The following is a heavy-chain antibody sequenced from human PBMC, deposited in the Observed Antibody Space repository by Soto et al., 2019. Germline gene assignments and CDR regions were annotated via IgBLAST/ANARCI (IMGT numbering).Heavy chain of an antibody. Sequence: SQTLSLTCGISGDSGSSNSAAWNWLRQSPSRGLEWLGRTYYRSKWYNDYAVSVGSRITINPDTSKNHFSLQLNFVTPEDTAVYFCARGEQYSGRIFDYWGQGTLVTVSS. CDR1: GDSGSSNSAA. D-gene: IGHD1-26*01. V-gene: IGHV6-1*01. CDR2: TYYRSKWYN. J-gene: IGHJ4*02. CDR3: ARGEQYSGRIFDY.